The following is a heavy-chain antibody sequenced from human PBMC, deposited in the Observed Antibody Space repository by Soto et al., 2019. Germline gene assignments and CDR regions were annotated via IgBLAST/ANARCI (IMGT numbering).Heavy chain of an antibody. CDR1: GYTFTSYG. J-gene: IGHJ6*02. CDR3: ARVGIQLWPNTVVDYGMDV. D-gene: IGHD5-18*01. Sequence: GASVKVSCKASGYTFTSYGISWVRQAPGQGLEWMGWISAYNGNTNYAQKLQGRVTMTTDTSTSTAYMELRSLRSDDTAVYYCARVGIQLWPNTVVDYGMDVWGQGTTVTVSS. CDR2: ISAYNGNT. V-gene: IGHV1-18*04.